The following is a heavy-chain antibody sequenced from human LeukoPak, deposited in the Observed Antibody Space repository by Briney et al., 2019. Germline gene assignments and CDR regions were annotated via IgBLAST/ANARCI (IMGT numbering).Heavy chain of an antibody. Sequence: SETLSLTCTVSGDSISSYYWGWIRQSPEKGLECIGYIYYSASTYYNPSLKSRVTISVDTSKNQFSLKLNSVTAADTALYYCARAKAFTYWYFDLWGRGTLVTVSS. CDR3: ARAKAFTYWYFDL. V-gene: IGHV4-59*01. CDR2: IYYSAST. D-gene: IGHD2/OR15-2a*01. CDR1: GDSISSYY. J-gene: IGHJ2*01.